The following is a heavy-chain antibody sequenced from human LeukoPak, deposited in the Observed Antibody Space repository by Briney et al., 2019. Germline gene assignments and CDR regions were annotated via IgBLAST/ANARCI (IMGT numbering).Heavy chain of an antibody. CDR3: ARSSPHDYGDYGGAFDI. Sequence: SETLSLTCTVSGGSISSYYWSWIRQPPGKGLEWIGNIYYSGSTNYNPSLKSRVTISVDTSRNKLSLKVSSVTAADTAVYYCARSSPHDYGDYGGAFDIWGQGTMVTVSS. J-gene: IGHJ3*02. V-gene: IGHV4-59*01. CDR2: IYYSGST. CDR1: GGSISSYY. D-gene: IGHD4-17*01.